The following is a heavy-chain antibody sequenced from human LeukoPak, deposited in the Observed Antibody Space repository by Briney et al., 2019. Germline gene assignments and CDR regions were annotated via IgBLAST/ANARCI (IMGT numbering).Heavy chain of an antibody. J-gene: IGHJ6*03. CDR1: GGSISSYY. D-gene: IGHD4-23*01. CDR3: ARDNSGYYYYYMDV. V-gene: IGHV4-59*01. Sequence: PSETLSLTCTVSGGSISSYYWSWIRQPPGKGLEWIGYIYYSGSTNYNPSLKSRVTISVDTSKNQFSLKLSSVTAADTAVYYCARDNSGYYYYYMDVWGKGTTITVSS. CDR2: IYYSGST.